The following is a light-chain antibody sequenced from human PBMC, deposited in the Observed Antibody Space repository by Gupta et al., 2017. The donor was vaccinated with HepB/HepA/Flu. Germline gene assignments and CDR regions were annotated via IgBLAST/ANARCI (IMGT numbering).Light chain of an antibody. CDR2: SNN. CDR3: AAWEDGLNCYV. CDR1: SSNIGSNT. J-gene: IGLJ1*01. Sequence: QSVLTQPPSASGTPGQRVTISCSGRSSNIGSNTVNWYQQLPGTAPKLLSYSNNQRPSGGPDRFSGSKSGTSASLAISGLQSEDEADYYCAAWEDGLNCYVFGTGTKVTVL. V-gene: IGLV1-44*01.